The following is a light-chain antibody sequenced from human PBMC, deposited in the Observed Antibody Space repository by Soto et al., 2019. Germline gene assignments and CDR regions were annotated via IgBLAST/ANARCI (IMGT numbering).Light chain of an antibody. Sequence: QAVVTQPPSASGTPGQRVTISCSGSNSNIGSNTVNWYQQLPGTAPKLLIYYDNLRPSGVPDRISGSKSGTSASLAISGLQSDDEADYYRAAWDDSLNGRVFGTGTKLTVL. CDR1: NSNIGSNT. CDR2: YDN. CDR3: AAWDDSLNGRV. J-gene: IGLJ1*01. V-gene: IGLV1-44*01.